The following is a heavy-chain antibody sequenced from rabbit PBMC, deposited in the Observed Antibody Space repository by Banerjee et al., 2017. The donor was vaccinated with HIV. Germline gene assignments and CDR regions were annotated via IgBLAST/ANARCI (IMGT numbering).Heavy chain of an antibody. CDR1: GFSFNNKYV. Sequence: QEQLEESGGDLVKPEGSLTLTCTASGFSFNNKYVMCWVRQAPGKGLEWIACIWTASTGSTWSATWAKGRFTISKGTSLNTVALQMTSLTAADTATYFCARDLAGVIGWNFDLWGQGTLVTVS. CDR2: IWTASTGST. V-gene: IGHV1S45*01. CDR3: ARDLAGVIGWNFDL. J-gene: IGHJ4*01. D-gene: IGHD4-1*01.